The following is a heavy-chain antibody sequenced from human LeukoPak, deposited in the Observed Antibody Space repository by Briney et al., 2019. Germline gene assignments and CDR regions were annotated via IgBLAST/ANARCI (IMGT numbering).Heavy chain of an antibody. Sequence: ASVKVSCKTSGYNFASYYMHWVRQAPGQGLEWMGIINTSSGSTTYTQKFQDRVTFTRDTSTRTVYMELNSLRSEDTAMYYCARERDGVVGATDYWGQGTLVTVSS. CDR1: GYNFASYY. V-gene: IGHV1-46*01. CDR3: ARERDGVVGATDY. J-gene: IGHJ4*02. CDR2: INTSSGST. D-gene: IGHD1-26*01.